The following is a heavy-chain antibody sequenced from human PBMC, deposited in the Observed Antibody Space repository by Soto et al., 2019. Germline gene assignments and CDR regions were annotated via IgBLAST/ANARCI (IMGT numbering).Heavy chain of an antibody. J-gene: IGHJ4*02. D-gene: IGHD3-9*01. Sequence: SETLSLTCTVSGGSISSYYWSWIRQPPGKGLEWIGYIYYSGSTNYNPSLKSRVTISVDTSKNQFSLKLSSVTAADTAVYYCATMYYDILTGIPHFDYWGQGSLVTVSS. CDR1: GGSISSYY. CDR3: ATMYYDILTGIPHFDY. CDR2: IYYSGST. V-gene: IGHV4-59*08.